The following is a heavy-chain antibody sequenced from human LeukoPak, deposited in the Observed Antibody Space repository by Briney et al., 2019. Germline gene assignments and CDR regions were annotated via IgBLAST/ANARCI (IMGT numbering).Heavy chain of an antibody. CDR2: ISYDGSNK. J-gene: IGHJ4*02. D-gene: IGHD1-26*01. V-gene: IGHV3-30*18. CDR3: AKDLELAPFDY. Sequence: GGSLRLSCAASGFTFSSYGMHWVRQAPGKGLEWVAVISYDGSNKYYADSVKGRFPISRDNSKDTLYLQMNSLGAEDTAVYYCAKDLELAPFDYWGQGTLVTVSS. CDR1: GFTFSSYG.